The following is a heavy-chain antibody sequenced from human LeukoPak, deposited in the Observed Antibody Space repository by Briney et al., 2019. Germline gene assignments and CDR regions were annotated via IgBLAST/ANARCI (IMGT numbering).Heavy chain of an antibody. CDR1: GFTFSNAW. CDR3: TTAYYHYVWGSYRLIEDDY. V-gene: IGHV3-15*01. D-gene: IGHD3-16*02. Sequence: GGSLRLSCAASGFTFSNAWLSWVRQAPGKGLEWVGRIKSNSDGGATAYAAPVKGRFTISRDDSKNTLYLQMNSLKTEDAAVYYCTTAYYHYVWGSYRLIEDDYWGQGTLVTVSS. CDR2: IKSNSDGGAT. J-gene: IGHJ4*02.